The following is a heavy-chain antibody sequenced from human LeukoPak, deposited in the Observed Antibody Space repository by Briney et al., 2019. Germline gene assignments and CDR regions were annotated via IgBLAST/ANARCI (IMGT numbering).Heavy chain of an antibody. CDR2: IYYSGST. CDR3: ARDGRASDYFDY. CDR1: GFTFSSYA. Sequence: PGGSLRLSCAASGFTFSSYAMSWVRQAPGKGLEWIGSIYYSGSTYYNPSLKSRVTISVDTSKNQFSLKLSSVTAADTAVYYCARDGRASDYFDYWGQGTLVTVSS. V-gene: IGHV4-39*07. J-gene: IGHJ4*02. D-gene: IGHD1-1*01.